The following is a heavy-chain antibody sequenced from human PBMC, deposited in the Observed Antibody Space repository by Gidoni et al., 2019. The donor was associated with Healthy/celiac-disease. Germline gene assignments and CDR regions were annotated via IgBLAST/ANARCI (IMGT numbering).Heavy chain of an antibody. Sequence: ESGPGLVKPSETLSLTCTVSGGSISSYYWSWIRQPPGKGLEWIGYIYYSGSTNYNPTLKSRVTISVDTSKNQFSLKLSSVTAADTAVYYCARDNRPSGIFDIWGQGTMVTVSS. CDR2: IYYSGST. CDR1: GGSISSYY. D-gene: IGHD1-1*01. J-gene: IGHJ3*02. CDR3: ARDNRPSGIFDI. V-gene: IGHV4-59*01.